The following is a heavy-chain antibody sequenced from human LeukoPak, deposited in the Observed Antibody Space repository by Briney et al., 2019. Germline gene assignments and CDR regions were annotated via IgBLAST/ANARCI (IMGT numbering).Heavy chain of an antibody. V-gene: IGHV4-59*12. J-gene: IGHJ4*02. CDR1: GGSISSYY. CDR2: IYYSGST. CDR3: ARVGGYSYGLSDY. D-gene: IGHD5-18*01. Sequence: SETPSLTCTVSGGSISSYYWSWIRQPPGKGLEWIGSIYYSGSTYYNPSLKSRVTISVDTSKNQFSLKLSSVTAADTAVYYCARVGGYSYGLSDYWGQGTLVTVSS.